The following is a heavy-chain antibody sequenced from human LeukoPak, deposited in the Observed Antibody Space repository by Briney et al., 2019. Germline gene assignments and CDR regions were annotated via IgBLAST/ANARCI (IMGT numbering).Heavy chain of an antibody. CDR1: GFTFRTYT. V-gene: IGHV3-23*03. J-gene: IGHJ4*02. CDR2: IYGDGSET. CDR3: AKDRVPDGLWNFDF. D-gene: IGHD1-14*01. Sequence: GGSLRLSCVASGFTFRTYTMSWVRQAPGKGLEWVSSIYGDGSETFYADSVKGRFTIYREQSKSTLFLQMNNLRVEDTAKYFCAKDRVPDGLWNFDFWGQGTPVTASS.